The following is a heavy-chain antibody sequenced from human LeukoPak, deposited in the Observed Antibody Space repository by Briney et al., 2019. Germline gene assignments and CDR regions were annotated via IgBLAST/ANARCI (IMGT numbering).Heavy chain of an antibody. D-gene: IGHD1-26*01. J-gene: IGHJ6*03. CDR3: ARDPYSGTYGDTYYYYMDV. CDR2: ITSSSTYT. Sequence: GGSLRLSCAASGFSFSSYNMNWVRQTPGKGLEWVSSITSSSTYTFYADSVKGRFTISRDNARNSLYLQMYSLRAEDTAVYYGARDPYSGTYGDTYYYYMDVWGKGTTVTISS. V-gene: IGHV3-21*01. CDR1: GFSFSSYN.